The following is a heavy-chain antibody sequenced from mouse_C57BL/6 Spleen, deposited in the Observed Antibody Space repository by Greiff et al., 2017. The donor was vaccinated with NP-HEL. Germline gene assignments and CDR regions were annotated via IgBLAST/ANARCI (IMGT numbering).Heavy chain of an antibody. CDR1: GFTIKDYY. CDR2: IDPEDGDT. D-gene: IGHD1-1*01. CDR3: ASDTTVVGGPYLDY. V-gene: IGHV14-2*01. Sequence: EVQLQQSGAELVKPGASVKLSCTASGFTIKDYYMHWVKQRTEQGLEWIGRIDPEDGDTKYAPKFKGKATITADTSSNTAYLQLSSLTSEDTAVYYCASDTTVVGGPYLDYWGQGTTLTVSS. J-gene: IGHJ2*01.